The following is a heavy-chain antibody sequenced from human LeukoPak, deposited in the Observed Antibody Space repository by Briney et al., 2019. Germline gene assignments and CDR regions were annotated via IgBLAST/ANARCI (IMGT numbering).Heavy chain of an antibody. CDR3: AKTGDYFDSTDYYRPDAFDI. J-gene: IGHJ3*02. CDR2: ISGSGSMT. D-gene: IGHD3-22*01. V-gene: IGHV3-23*01. Sequence: GGSLSLSCAGSGITFRIYAMNWVRLAPGQGMELVSAISGSGSMTYYADSVKGRYTISRDKSNNTLYLQMNSLRADDTALYYCAKTGDYFDSTDYYRPDAFDIWGQGTMVTVSS. CDR1: GITFRIYA.